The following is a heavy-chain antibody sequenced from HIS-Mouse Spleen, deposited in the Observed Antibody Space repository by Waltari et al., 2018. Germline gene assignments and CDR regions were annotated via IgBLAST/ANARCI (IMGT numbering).Heavy chain of an antibody. Sequence: QLQLQESGPGLVKPSETLSLTCTVSGGSISSSSYYWGWIRQPPGRGLEWIGSSYYSGGTHYSPSPKGGVTMSVDTSKNQFSLKLSSVTAADTAVYYCAREIPYSSSWYDWYFDLWGRGTLVTVSS. CDR3: AREIPYSSSWYDWYFDL. CDR2: SYYSGGT. CDR1: GGSISSSSYY. V-gene: IGHV4-39*07. J-gene: IGHJ2*01. D-gene: IGHD6-13*01.